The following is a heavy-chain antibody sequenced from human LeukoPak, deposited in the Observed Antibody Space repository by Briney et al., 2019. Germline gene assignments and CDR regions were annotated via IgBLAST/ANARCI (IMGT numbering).Heavy chain of an antibody. CDR1: GFTFTSYA. D-gene: IGHD1-26*01. CDR2: INAGNGNT. CDR3: ARERSVGATRYYFDY. V-gene: IGHV1-3*01. Sequence: GASVKVSCKASGFTFTSYAMHWVRQAPGQRLEWMGWINAGNGNTKYSQKFQGRVTITRDTSASTAYIELSSLRSEDTAVYYCARERSVGATRYYFDYWGQGTLVTVSS. J-gene: IGHJ4*02.